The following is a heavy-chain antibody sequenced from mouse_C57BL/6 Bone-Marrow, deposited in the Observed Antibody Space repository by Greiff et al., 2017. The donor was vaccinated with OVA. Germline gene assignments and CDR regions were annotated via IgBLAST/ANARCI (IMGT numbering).Heavy chain of an antibody. CDR3: ARRGDAAY. CDR1: GYAFSSSW. V-gene: IGHV1-82*01. J-gene: IGHJ3*01. Sequence: QVQLQQSGPELVKPGASVKISCKASGYAFSSSWMNWVKQRPGKGLEWIGRIYPGDGDTNYNGKFKGKATLTADKSSSTANMQLSSLTSEDSAVYFCARRGDAAYWGQGTLVTVSA. CDR2: IYPGDGDT.